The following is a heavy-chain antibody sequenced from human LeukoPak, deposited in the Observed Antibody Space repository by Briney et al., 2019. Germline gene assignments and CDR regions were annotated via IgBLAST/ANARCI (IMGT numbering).Heavy chain of an antibody. CDR3: ARKSMVRGVIWVGRGTLFDY. Sequence: SETLSLTCTVSGVSISSSSYYWGWIRQPPGKGLEWIASISYSGSTNYNPSLKSRVTISVDTSKNQFSLKLSSVTAADTAVYYCARKSMVRGVIWVGRGTLFDYWGQGTLVTVSS. CDR2: ISYSGST. J-gene: IGHJ4*02. D-gene: IGHD3-10*01. CDR1: GVSISSSSYY. V-gene: IGHV4-39*07.